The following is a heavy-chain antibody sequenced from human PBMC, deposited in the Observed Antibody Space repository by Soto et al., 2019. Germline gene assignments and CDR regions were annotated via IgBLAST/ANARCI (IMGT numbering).Heavy chain of an antibody. V-gene: IGHV1-18*04. CDR3: ARVSGNHHILTDWLADRAPYGMDV. D-gene: IGHD3-9*01. CDR1: GYTFTSYG. J-gene: IGHJ6*02. CDR2: ISAYNGNT. Sequence: QVQLVQSGAEVKKPGASVKVSCKASGYTFTSYGISWVRQAPGQGLEWMGWISAYNGNTNYAQKLQGRVTMTTDTSTSTAYMELRSLRSDDTAVYYCARVSGNHHILTDWLADRAPYGMDVWCQGTTVTVSS.